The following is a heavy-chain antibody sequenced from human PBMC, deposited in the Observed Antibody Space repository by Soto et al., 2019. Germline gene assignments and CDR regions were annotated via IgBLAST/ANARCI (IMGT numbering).Heavy chain of an antibody. CDR1: GDNFNNYG. V-gene: IGHV3-21*01. Sequence: GGCLRLSCEFSGDNFNNYGINRVHHDPGKGLGWLSSVSKSDYTYYSDSVKGRFTISRDNAMSSVSLQMNTLRAEGTAVYYCAREDSIIIPAVSDFWGQGTMVAASS. J-gene: IGHJ4*02. D-gene: IGHD2-2*01. CDR3: AREDSIIIPAVSDF. CDR2: VSKSDYT.